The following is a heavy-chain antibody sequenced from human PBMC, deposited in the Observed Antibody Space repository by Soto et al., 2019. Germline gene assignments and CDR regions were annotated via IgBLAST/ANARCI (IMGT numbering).Heavy chain of an antibody. CDR1: GFPFSIYG. J-gene: IGHJ6*02. Sequence: GGSLRLSCAASGFPFSIYGMHLVRQSPGKGLEWVAVISYDGSNKYYADSVKGRFTISRDNSKNTLYLQMNSLRAEDTAVYYCAKADEGDYARYHYGMDVWGQGTRFTVSS. D-gene: IGHD4-17*01. CDR3: AKADEGDYARYHYGMDV. V-gene: IGHV3-30*18. CDR2: ISYDGSNK.